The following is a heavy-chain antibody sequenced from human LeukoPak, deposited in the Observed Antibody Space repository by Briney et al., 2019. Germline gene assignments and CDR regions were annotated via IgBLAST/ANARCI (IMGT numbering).Heavy chain of an antibody. CDR2: ISAYNGNT. CDR3: ARDVGYDILTGYYTGAFDI. D-gene: IGHD3-9*01. V-gene: IGHV1-18*01. J-gene: IGHJ3*02. CDR1: GYTFTSYG. Sequence: ASVKVSCKASGYTFTSYGISWVRQAPGQGLEWMGWISAYNGNTNYAQKLQGRDTMTTDTSTSTAYMEMRSLKSDDTAVYYCARDVGYDILTGYYTGAFDIWGQGTMVTVSS.